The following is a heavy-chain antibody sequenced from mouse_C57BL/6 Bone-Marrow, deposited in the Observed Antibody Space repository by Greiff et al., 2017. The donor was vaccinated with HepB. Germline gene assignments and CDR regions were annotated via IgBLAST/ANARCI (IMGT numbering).Heavy chain of an antibody. V-gene: IGHV1-39*01. D-gene: IGHD1-1*01. J-gene: IGHJ1*03. Sequence: LVESGPELVKPGASVKISCKASGYSFTDYNMNWVKQSNGKSLEWIGVINPNYGTTSYNQKFKGKATLTVDQSSSTAYMQLNSLTSEDSAVYYCARSITTVVRRYFDVWGTGTTVTVSS. CDR2: INPNYGTT. CDR1: GYSFTDYN. CDR3: ARSITTVVRRYFDV.